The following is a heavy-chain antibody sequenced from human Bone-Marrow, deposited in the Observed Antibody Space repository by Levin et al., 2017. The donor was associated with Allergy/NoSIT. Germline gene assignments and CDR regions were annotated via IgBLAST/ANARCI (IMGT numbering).Heavy chain of an antibody. CDR1: GFTFSSYA. CDR3: ARDQCESCYAGFDP. CDR2: ISYDGSNK. V-gene: IGHV3-30-3*01. Sequence: LSLTCAASGFTFSSYAMHWVRQAPGKGLEWVAVISYDGSNKYYADSVKGRFTISRDNSKNTLYLQMNSLRAEDTAVYYCARDQCESCYAGFDPWGQGTLVTVSS. D-gene: IGHD2-2*01. J-gene: IGHJ5*02.